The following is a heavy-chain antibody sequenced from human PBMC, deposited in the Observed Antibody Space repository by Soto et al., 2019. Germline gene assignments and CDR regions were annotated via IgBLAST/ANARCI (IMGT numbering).Heavy chain of an antibody. CDR3: ARALGGPLYYLDY. D-gene: IGHD2-15*01. Sequence: QVQLQESGPGLVRPSETLSLTCTVSSDSISSYYWIWIRQSPGKGLEWIGYTDYSGNTNYNHSLNRRVTRSGNTSKSQFSPRLSSVTAADTAVYYCARALGGPLYYLDYWGQGTLVTVSS. V-gene: IGHV4-59*08. CDR2: TDYSGNT. J-gene: IGHJ4*02. CDR1: SDSISSYY.